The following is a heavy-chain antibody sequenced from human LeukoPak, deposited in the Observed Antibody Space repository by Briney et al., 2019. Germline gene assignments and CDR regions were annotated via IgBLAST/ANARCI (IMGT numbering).Heavy chain of an antibody. D-gene: IGHD3/OR15-3a*01. CDR2: IGGTI. CDR1: GFTFASYT. Sequence: GGSLRLSCAASGFTFASYTMNWVRQAPGKGLEWISYIGGTISCADSVKGRFTISRDNAKNSLYLQMNSLRAEDTAIYYCARDWAWTLDYWGQGALVTVSS. J-gene: IGHJ4*02. CDR3: ARDWAWTLDY. V-gene: IGHV3-48*01.